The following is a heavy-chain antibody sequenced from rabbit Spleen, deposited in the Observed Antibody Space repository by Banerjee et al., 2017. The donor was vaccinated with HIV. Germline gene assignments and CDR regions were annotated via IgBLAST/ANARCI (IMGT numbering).Heavy chain of an antibody. Sequence: QEQLVESGGGLVKPEGSLKLSCTASGFSFSSRYYICWVRQAPGKGLEWIACIDAGSSGSTYYASWAKGRFTISKTSSTTVTLQMTSLTAADTATYFCARNYVNAFDPWGQGTLVTVS. V-gene: IGHV1S45*01. CDR1: GFSFSSRYY. CDR3: ARNYVNAFDP. J-gene: IGHJ2*01. D-gene: IGHD1-1*01. CDR2: IDAGSSGST.